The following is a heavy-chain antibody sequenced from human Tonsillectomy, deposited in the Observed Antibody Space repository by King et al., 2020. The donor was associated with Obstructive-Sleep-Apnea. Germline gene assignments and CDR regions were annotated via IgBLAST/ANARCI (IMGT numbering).Heavy chain of an antibody. D-gene: IGHD3-10*01. Sequence: VQLVESGGGLVQPGGSLRLSCAASGFTFSSYAMSWVRQAPGKGLEWVSAISGSGGSTYYADSVKGRFTISRDNSKNTLYLQMNSLRAEDTAVYYCAKDLTVGTMVRGVIRYYYGMDVWGQGTTVTVSS. V-gene: IGHV3-23*04. CDR3: AKDLTVGTMVRGVIRYYYGMDV. CDR1: GFTFSSYA. CDR2: ISGSGGST. J-gene: IGHJ6*02.